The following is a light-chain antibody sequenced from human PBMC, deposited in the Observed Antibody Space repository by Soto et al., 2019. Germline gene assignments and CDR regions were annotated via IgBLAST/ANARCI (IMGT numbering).Light chain of an antibody. CDR2: STS. V-gene: IGLV7-43*01. CDR3: LLYYGRARV. Sequence: QTVVTQEPSLTVSPGGTATLTCASSTGAVTSGYYPNWFQQKPGQAPRPLIYSTSNKHSWTPARFSGSLLGGKAALTLSGVQPEDEADYYCLLYYGRARVFGGGSKLNVL. CDR1: TGAVTSGYY. J-gene: IGLJ2*01.